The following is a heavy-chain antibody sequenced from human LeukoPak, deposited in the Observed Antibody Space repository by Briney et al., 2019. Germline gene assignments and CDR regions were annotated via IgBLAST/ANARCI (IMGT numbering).Heavy chain of an antibody. CDR1: GYTFTSYG. Sequence: ASVKVSCKASGYTFTSYGISWVRQAPGQGLEWMGWISAYNGNTNYAQKLQGRVTMTTDTSTSTAYMELRSLRSDDTAVYYCARAKSSYSSSSPLDYWGQGTLVTVSS. CDR3: ARAKSSYSSSSPLDY. J-gene: IGHJ4*02. V-gene: IGHV1-18*01. CDR2: ISAYNGNT. D-gene: IGHD6-6*01.